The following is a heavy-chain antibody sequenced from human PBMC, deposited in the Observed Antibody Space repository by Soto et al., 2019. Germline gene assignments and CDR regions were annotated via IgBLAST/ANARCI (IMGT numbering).Heavy chain of an antibody. V-gene: IGHV3-11*01. Sequence: GGSLRLSCAASGFTFSSYAMSWIRQAPGKGLEWVSYISSSGSTIYYADSVKGRFTISRDNAKNSLYLQMNSLRAEDTAVYYCARDFLREHYSGSPFDYWGQGTLVTVSS. D-gene: IGHD6-13*01. CDR1: GFTFSSYA. J-gene: IGHJ4*02. CDR2: ISSSGSTI. CDR3: ARDFLREHYSGSPFDY.